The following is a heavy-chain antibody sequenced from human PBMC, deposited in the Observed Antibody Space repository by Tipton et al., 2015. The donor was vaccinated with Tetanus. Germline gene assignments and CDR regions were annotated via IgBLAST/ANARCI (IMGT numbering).Heavy chain of an antibody. Sequence: QLVQSGPEVKKPGESLKISCQGSGYNFNLYWIAWVRQMPGKGLEWMGIIYPGDSDTTYSPSFQGQVTISADRSISTAYLQGSSLKASDTAVFFCARRLGPYTGDQIWHFDLWGRGTLVTVSS. CDR1: GYNFNLYW. V-gene: IGHV5-51*01. D-gene: IGHD7-27*01. CDR3: ARRLGPYTGDQIWHFDL. J-gene: IGHJ2*01. CDR2: IYPGDSDT.